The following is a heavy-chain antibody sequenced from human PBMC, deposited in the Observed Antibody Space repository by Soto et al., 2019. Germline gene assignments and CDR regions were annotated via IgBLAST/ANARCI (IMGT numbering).Heavy chain of an antibody. CDR1: GITFSSYA. D-gene: IGHD5-18*01. CDR2: ISYDGSNK. J-gene: IGHJ6*02. Sequence: QVQLVESGGGVVQPGRYLRVSCAASGITFSSYAMHWVRQAPGKGLEWVAVISYDGSNKYYADSVKGRFTISRDNSKNTLYLQMNSLRAEDTAVYYCARDPRGYSYEGLDVWGQGTTVTVSS. V-gene: IGHV3-30-3*01. CDR3: ARDPRGYSYEGLDV.